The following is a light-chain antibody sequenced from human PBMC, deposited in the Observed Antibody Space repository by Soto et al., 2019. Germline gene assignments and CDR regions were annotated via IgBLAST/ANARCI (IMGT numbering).Light chain of an antibody. CDR2: SAS. V-gene: IGKV1-9*01. J-gene: IGKJ2*01. CDR1: QDINKF. Sequence: IQLTQSPSSLSASVGDRVTLTCRASQDINKFLAWFQQTPGKAPKLLVYSASTLHSGVPSRFSGSGSGTDFALTISSLQPEDFATCYCQQLKTSPYPFGEGTRRDIK. CDR3: QQLKTSPYP.